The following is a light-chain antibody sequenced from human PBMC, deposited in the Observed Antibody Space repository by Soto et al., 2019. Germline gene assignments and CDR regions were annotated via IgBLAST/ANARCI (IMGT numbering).Light chain of an antibody. CDR2: DVT. CDR3: CPYAVSNTWV. CDR1: SRDVGGYNY. Sequence: QSALTQPRSVSGSPGQSVTISCTGTSRDVGGYNYVSWYEQHPVKAPKLMIYDVTKRPSGVPYRFPGSKSGNTASLTISGLRAEDEADYYCCPYAVSNTWVFGTGTKVTVL. J-gene: IGLJ1*01. V-gene: IGLV2-11*01.